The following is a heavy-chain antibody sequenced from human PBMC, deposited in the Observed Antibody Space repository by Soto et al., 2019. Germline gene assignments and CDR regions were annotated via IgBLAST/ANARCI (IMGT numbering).Heavy chain of an antibody. CDR1: GGTFSSYT. CDR2: IIPILGIA. J-gene: IGHJ1*01. Sequence: QVQLVQSGAEVKKPGSSVKVSCKASGGTFSSYTISWVRQAPGQGLEWMGRIIPILGIANYEQKFQGRVTITADKSTSTAYMELSSLRSEDTAVYYCAREGVTTVTTGAEYFQHWGQGTLVTVSS. V-gene: IGHV1-69*08. D-gene: IGHD4-17*01. CDR3: AREGVTTVTTGAEYFQH.